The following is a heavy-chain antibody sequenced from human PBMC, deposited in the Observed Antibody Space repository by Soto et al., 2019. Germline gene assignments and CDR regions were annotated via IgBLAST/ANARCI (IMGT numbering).Heavy chain of an antibody. CDR2: IYTSGST. CDR1: GGSISGYY. D-gene: IGHD6-13*01. J-gene: IGHJ6*02. Sequence: PSETLSLTCTVSGGSISGYYWSWIRQPAGKGLEWIGRIYTSGSTNYNPSLKSRVTMSVDTSKNQFSLKLSSVTAADTAVYYCARLIAAAAGSYYYYYGMDVWGQGTTVTVSS. V-gene: IGHV4-4*07. CDR3: ARLIAAAAGSYYYYYGMDV.